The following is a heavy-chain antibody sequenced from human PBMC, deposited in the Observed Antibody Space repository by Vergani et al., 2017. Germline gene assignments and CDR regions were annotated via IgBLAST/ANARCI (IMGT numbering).Heavy chain of an antibody. CDR3: ARHSEYGSGSSHSPTRHFDY. V-gene: IGHV4-38-2*01. CDR1: GYSISSGYY. D-gene: IGHD3-10*01. Sequence: QVQLQESGPGLVKPSETLSLTCAVSGYSISSGYYWGWIRQPPGKGLEWIGSIYHSGSTYYNPSLKSRVTISVDTSKNQFSLKLSSVTAADTAVYHCARHSEYGSGSSHSPTRHFDYWGQGTLVTVSS. J-gene: IGHJ4*02. CDR2: IYHSGST.